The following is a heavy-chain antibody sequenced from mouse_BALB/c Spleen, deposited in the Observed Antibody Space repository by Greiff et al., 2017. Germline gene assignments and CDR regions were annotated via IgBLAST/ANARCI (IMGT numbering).Heavy chain of an antibody. CDR3: AREGWSYYFDY. CDR2: ISSGSSTI. Sequence: EVQRVESGGGLVQPGGSRKLSCAASGFTFSSFGMHWVRQAPEKGLEWVAYISSGSSTIYYADTVKGRFTISRDNPKNTLFLQMTSLRSEDTAMYYCAREGWSYYFDYWGQGTTRTVSS. D-gene: IGHD2-3*01. J-gene: IGHJ2*01. V-gene: IGHV5-17*02. CDR1: GFTFSSFG.